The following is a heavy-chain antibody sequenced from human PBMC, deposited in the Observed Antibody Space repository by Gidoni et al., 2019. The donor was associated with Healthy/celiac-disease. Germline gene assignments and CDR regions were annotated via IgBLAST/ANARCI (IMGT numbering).Heavy chain of an antibody. CDR2: IWYDGSNN. D-gene: IGHD3-3*01. J-gene: IGHJ1*01. Sequence: LEWVAVIWYDGSNNYYAYYVKGRFTRSIDNSKNTQYLQMNSLRAEDTAVYYCARDAADFWSGYYKGYVQHWGQGTLVTVSS. CDR3: ARDAADFWSGYYKGYVQH. V-gene: IGHV3-33*01.